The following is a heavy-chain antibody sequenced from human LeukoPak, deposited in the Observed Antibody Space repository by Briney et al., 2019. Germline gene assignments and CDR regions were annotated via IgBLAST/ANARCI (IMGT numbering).Heavy chain of an antibody. Sequence: EASVKVSCKASGFTFTSSAMQWVRQARGQRLEWIGWIVVGSGNTNYAQKFQERVTITRDMSTSTAYMELSSLRSEDTAVYYCAATLWSYSSPGTHYYYYGMDVWGQGTTVTVSS. J-gene: IGHJ6*02. CDR3: AATLWSYSSPGTHYYYYGMDV. V-gene: IGHV1-58*02. CDR1: GFTFTSSA. D-gene: IGHD6-13*01. CDR2: IVVGSGNT.